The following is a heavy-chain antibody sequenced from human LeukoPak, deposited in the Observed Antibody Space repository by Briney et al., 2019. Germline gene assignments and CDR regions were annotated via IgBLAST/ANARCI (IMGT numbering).Heavy chain of an antibody. CDR2: IKKDGTKK. V-gene: IGHV3-7*01. CDR3: ARDLSGVTGYTYGRGIDY. J-gene: IGHJ4*02. Sequence: GGSLRLACAAAGFTFSSNWISCGRQAPGTGRGWVTNIKKDGTKKYYVESVKARFTISRDNAKTSLYLQMNSLRAEDTAVYYCARDLSGVTGYTYGRGIDYWGQGTLVPVSS. CDR1: GFTFSSNW. D-gene: IGHD5-18*01.